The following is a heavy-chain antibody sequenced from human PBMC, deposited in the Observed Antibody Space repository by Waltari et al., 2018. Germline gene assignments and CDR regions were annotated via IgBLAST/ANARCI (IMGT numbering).Heavy chain of an antibody. V-gene: IGHV1-46*01. CDR3: ARDNTHWSFAKY. D-gene: IGHD2-8*02. CDR1: GYTFTNSH. Sequence: QVQLVQSGAEVKQPGASVKVSCKTSGYTFTNSHMHWVRQAPGQGPEWMVLINPTDGATIYAQTLQGRVTMTRDTSTSTVYMDLSSLRSADTVVYYCARDNTHWSFAKYWVQGTLVTVSS. CDR2: INPTDGAT. J-gene: IGHJ4*02.